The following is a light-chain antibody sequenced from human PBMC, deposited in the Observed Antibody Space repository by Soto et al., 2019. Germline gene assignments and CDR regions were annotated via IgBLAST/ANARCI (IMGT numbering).Light chain of an antibody. CDR3: QQGYSTPWT. Sequence: DIQMTQSPSSLSASVGDRVTITCRASQGISSYLACYQRKPGKVPDLLISSASTLQSGAPSRFSGSGSGTDFTLTLNSLQPEDFATYYCQQGYSTPWTFGQGTKVDIK. J-gene: IGKJ1*01. CDR2: SAS. V-gene: IGKV1-27*01. CDR1: QGISSY.